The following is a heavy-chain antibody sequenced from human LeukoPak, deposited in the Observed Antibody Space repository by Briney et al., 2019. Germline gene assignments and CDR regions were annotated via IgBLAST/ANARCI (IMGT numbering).Heavy chain of an antibody. V-gene: IGHV4-30-4*01. CDR2: IYYSGST. CDR3: ARKCRPNTYYDFWSGSDYFDY. J-gene: IGHJ4*02. Sequence: SETLSLTCTVSGGSISSGDYYWSWIRQPPGKGLEWIGYIYYSGSTYYNPSLKSRVTISVDTSKNQFSLKLSSVTAADTAVYYCARKCRPNTYYDFWSGSDYFDYWGQGTLVTVSS. D-gene: IGHD3-3*01. CDR1: GGSISSGDYY.